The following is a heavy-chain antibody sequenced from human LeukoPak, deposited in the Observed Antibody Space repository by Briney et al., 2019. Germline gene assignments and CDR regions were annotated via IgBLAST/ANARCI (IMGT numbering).Heavy chain of an antibody. Sequence: GGSLRLSCAASGFTFSSYGMSWVRQAPGKGLEWVAFIRYDGSGKYYGDSVKGRFTISRDIPKNTLHLQMNSLRAEDTAVYYCAKVASIAAAGEFGSWGQGTLVTVSS. J-gene: IGHJ4*02. CDR1: GFTFSSYG. CDR2: IRYDGSGK. CDR3: AKVASIAAAGEFGS. V-gene: IGHV3-30*02. D-gene: IGHD6-13*01.